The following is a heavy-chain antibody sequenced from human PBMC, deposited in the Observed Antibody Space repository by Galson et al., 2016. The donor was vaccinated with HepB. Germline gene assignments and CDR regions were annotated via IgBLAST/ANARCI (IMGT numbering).Heavy chain of an antibody. Sequence: SLRLSCAASGFTFTKYAMNWVRQAPGKGLEWVSYISSGSSYTKYEDPVKGRFTISRDNAKNSLFLQMNGLRAEDTAVYYCARGKRARYDFLTGNLNYYNMDVWGKGTTVTVSS. J-gene: IGHJ6*03. D-gene: IGHD3-9*01. V-gene: IGHV3-21*06. CDR1: GFTFTKYA. CDR2: ISSGSSYT. CDR3: ARGKRARYDFLTGNLNYYNMDV.